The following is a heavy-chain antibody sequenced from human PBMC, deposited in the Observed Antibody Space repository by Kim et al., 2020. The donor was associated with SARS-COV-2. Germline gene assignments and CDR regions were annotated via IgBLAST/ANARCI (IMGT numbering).Heavy chain of an antibody. CDR2: IWYDGSNE. V-gene: IGHV3-33*08. CDR3: ARAPHAAAASRFNI. CDR1: GFTFNNYA. D-gene: IGHD6-13*01. Sequence: GGSLRLSCAASGFTFNNYAMHWVRQAPGKGLEWVAVIWYDGSNEKYADSAKGRFTISRDNSKNTLYLQMNSLRVEDPAVYYCARAPHAAAASRFNIWGQG. J-gene: IGHJ3*02.